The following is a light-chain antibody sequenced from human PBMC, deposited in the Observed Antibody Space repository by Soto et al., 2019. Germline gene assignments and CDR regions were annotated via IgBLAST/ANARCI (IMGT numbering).Light chain of an antibody. CDR2: GAS. CDR3: QQYGSSPLYP. J-gene: IGKJ2*01. V-gene: IGKV3-20*01. CDR1: QSVRSSY. Sequence: EIVLTQSPGTLSLSPGERATLSCRASQSVRSSYLAWYQQKPGQAPRLLIYGASSRATGVPDRFSGSGSGTDFTLTISRLEPEDFAVYYCQQYGSSPLYPVGQGTKLEIK.